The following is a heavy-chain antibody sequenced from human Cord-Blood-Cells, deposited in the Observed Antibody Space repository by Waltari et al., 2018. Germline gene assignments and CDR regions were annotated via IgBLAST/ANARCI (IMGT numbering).Heavy chain of an antibody. CDR2: ISWNSGSI. V-gene: IGHV3-9*01. Sequence: EVQLVESGGGLVQPGRSLRLSCAASGFTLDDSAMHWGRQAPGKGLEWVSGISWNSGSIGYADSVKGRFTISRDNAKNSLYLQMNSLRAEDTALYYCAKEYSSSDDAFDIWGQGTMVTVSS. D-gene: IGHD6-6*01. CDR3: AKEYSSSDDAFDI. CDR1: GFTLDDSA. J-gene: IGHJ3*02.